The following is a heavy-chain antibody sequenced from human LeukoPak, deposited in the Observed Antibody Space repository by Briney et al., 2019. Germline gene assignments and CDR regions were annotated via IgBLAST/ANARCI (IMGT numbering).Heavy chain of an antibody. V-gene: IGHV4-4*09. CDR2: IYTSGST. CDR3: ASPSGEQLGAFDI. J-gene: IGHJ3*02. CDR1: GGSISSYY. D-gene: IGHD6-6*01. Sequence: PSETLSLTCTVSGGSISSYYWSWIRQPPGKGLEWSGYIYTSGSTNYNPSLKSRVTISVDTSKNQFSLKLSSVTAADTAVYYCASPSGEQLGAFDIWGQGTMVTVSS.